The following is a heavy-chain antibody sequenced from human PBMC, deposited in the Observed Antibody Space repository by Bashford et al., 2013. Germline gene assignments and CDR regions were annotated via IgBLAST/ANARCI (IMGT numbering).Heavy chain of an antibody. V-gene: IGHV3-33*01. CDR1: GFTFSSYG. CDR3: ARDRVRKWAFDY. D-gene: IGHD3-10*01. J-gene: IGHJ4*02. Sequence: GGSLRLSCAASGFTFSSYGMHWVRQAPGKGLEWVAVIWYDGSNKYYADSVKGRFTISRDNSKNTLYLQMNSLRAEDTAVYYCARDRVRKWAFDYWGQGTLVTVSS. CDR2: IWYDGSNK.